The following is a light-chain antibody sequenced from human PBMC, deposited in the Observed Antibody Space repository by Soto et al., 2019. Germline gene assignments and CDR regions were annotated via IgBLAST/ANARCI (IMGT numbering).Light chain of an antibody. J-gene: IGKJ4*01. Sequence: DVQMTQSPSSLSASVGDRVTITCRASQDINSYLAWYQQKPGNAPKSLIYGASSLQIGVPSRFSGSESGTDFTLTISNLQPEDSATYYCQQYNIYPLTFGGGTKVEIK. CDR1: QDINSY. CDR3: QQYNIYPLT. CDR2: GAS. V-gene: IGKV1D-16*01.